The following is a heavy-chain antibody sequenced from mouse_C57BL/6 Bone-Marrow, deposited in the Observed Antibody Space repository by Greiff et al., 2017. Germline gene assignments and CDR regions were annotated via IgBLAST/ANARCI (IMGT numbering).Heavy chain of an antibody. CDR1: GFTFSDYG. J-gene: IGHJ2*01. CDR2: ISSGSSTI. CDR3: ARRVRGYFDY. V-gene: IGHV5-17*01. Sequence: EVHLVESGGGLVKPGGSLKLSCAASGFTFSDYGMHWVRQAPEKGLEWVAYISSGSSTIYYADTVKGRFTISRDNAKNTLFLQMTSLRSEDTAMYYCARRVRGYFDYWGQGTTLTVSS. D-gene: IGHD2-14*01.